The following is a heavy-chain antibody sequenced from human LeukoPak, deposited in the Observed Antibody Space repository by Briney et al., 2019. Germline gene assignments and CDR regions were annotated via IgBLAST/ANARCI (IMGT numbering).Heavy chain of an antibody. D-gene: IGHD4-11*01. CDR1: GFIYSHYG. V-gene: IGHV3-33*08. Sequence: AGSLRLSCAASGFIYSHYGMHWVRQAPGKGLEWVAVIWSDGTASFYAGSVKGRFTISRDNSQRTLFLQMNSLRIEDTAMYYCVRDAQRGFDYSNSLRYWGHGTLVIVSS. CDR2: IWSDGTAS. CDR3: VRDAQRGFDYSNSLRY. J-gene: IGHJ4*01.